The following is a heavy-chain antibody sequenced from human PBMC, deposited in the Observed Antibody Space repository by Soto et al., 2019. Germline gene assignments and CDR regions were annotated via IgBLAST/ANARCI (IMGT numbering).Heavy chain of an antibody. V-gene: IGHV1-18*01. J-gene: IGHJ4*02. CDR1: GYGFTTYG. Sequence: QVHLVQSGAEVKKPGASVKVSCKGSGYGFTTYGITWVRQAPGQGLEWMAWISANNGNTNYAQKLQGRVTVTRDTSTSTAYMEMRSLRSDDTAVYYSARGRYGDYWGQGALVTVSS. CDR3: ARGRYGDY. D-gene: IGHD1-1*01. CDR2: ISANNGNT.